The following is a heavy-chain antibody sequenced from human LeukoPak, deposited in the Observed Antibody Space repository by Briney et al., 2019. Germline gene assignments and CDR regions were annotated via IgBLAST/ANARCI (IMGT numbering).Heavy chain of an antibody. Sequence: ASVKVSCKVSGYTLTELSMHWVRQAPGKGVEWMGGFDPEDGETIYAQKFQGRVTMTEDTSTDTAYMELSSLRSEDTAVYYCATARRYYDSPRGFDYWGQGTLVTVSS. CDR2: FDPEDGET. J-gene: IGHJ4*02. CDR1: GYTLTELS. D-gene: IGHD3-22*01. CDR3: ATARRYYDSPRGFDY. V-gene: IGHV1-24*01.